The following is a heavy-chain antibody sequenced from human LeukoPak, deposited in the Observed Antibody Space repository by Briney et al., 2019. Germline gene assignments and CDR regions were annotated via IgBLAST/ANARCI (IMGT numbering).Heavy chain of an antibody. CDR2: IYYSGST. V-gene: IGHV4-39*07. J-gene: IGHJ3*02. Sequence: SETLSLTCTVSGGSISSISYYWGWLRQPPGKGLQWIGHIYYSGSTYYNPSLKSRVTISVDTSKNQFSLKLSSVTAADTAVYYCARVSSNLAFDIWGQGTMVTVSS. CDR1: GGSISSISYY. CDR3: ARVSSNLAFDI. D-gene: IGHD2/OR15-2a*01.